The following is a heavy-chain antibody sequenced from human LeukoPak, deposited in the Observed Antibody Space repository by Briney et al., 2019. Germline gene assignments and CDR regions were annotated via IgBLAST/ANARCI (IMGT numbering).Heavy chain of an antibody. V-gene: IGHV1-8*01. CDR3: ARELRGSGSYNAFDI. D-gene: IGHD3-10*01. CDR2: MNPNSGNT. CDR1: GYTFTSYD. Sequence: ASVKVSCKASGYTFTSYDINWVRQATGQGLELMGRMNPNSGNTGYAQKFQGRVTMTRNNSISTAYMELSSLRSEDTAVYYCARELRGSGSYNAFDIWGQGTMVTVSS. J-gene: IGHJ3*02.